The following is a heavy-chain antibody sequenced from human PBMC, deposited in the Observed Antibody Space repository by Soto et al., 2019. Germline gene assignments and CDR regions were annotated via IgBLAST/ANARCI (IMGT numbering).Heavy chain of an antibody. CDR2: IYHSGNT. J-gene: IGHJ5*02. CDR3: ARDSRTGCSSTDCYMS. V-gene: IGHV4-4*03. Sequence: PPETLSLTCAVSGDSISSGAGWSWVRQSPGKGLQWIGEIYHSGNTRNNPSLKSRVTMSVDKSNNQFSLNLMSVTAADTATYYCARDSRTGCSSTDCYMSWGRGILVTVSS. CDR1: GDSISSGAG. D-gene: IGHD2-2*01.